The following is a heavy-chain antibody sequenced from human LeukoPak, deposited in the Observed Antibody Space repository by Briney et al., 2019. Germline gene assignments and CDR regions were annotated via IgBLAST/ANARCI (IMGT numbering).Heavy chain of an antibody. Sequence: ASVKVSCKASGYTFTSYGISWVRQAPGQGLEWMGIINPSGGRTSYAQKFQGRVTMTRDMSTSTVYMELSSLRSEDTAVYYCARGGHVRVYDNSYYGHYWGQGTLVTVSS. V-gene: IGHV1-46*01. CDR2: INPSGGRT. J-gene: IGHJ4*02. CDR3: ARGGHVRVYDNSYYGHY. CDR1: GYTFTSYG. D-gene: IGHD3-22*01.